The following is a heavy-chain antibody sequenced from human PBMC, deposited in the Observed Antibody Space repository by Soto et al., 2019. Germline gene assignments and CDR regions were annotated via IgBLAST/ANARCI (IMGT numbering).Heavy chain of an antibody. CDR2: ISGSSSYT. J-gene: IGHJ4*02. CDR3: AGGTTGATAIDY. V-gene: IGHV3-11*06. Sequence: QVQLVESGGGLVKPGGSLRLSCAASGFTFTDYYMSWIRQAPGKGLEWVSYISGSSSYTDYADSVKGRFTISRDNAKHSLYLQMNSPGAEDTAGYFCAGGTTGATAIDYWGQGTLVTVSS. D-gene: IGHD1-1*01. CDR1: GFTFTDYY.